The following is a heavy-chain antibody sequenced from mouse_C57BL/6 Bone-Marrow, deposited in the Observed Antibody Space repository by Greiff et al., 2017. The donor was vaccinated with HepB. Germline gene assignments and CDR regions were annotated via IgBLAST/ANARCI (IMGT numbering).Heavy chain of an antibody. CDR2: ISDGGSYT. D-gene: IGHD1-1*01. Sequence: EVMLVESGGGLVKPGGSLKLSCAASGFTFSSYAMSWVRQTPEKRLEWVATISDGGSYTYYPDNVKGRFTISRDNARNNQYLQMSHLKSEDTAMYYCARDYGGVYAMDYWGQGTSVTVSS. V-gene: IGHV5-4*03. CDR3: ARDYGGVYAMDY. J-gene: IGHJ4*01. CDR1: GFTFSSYA.